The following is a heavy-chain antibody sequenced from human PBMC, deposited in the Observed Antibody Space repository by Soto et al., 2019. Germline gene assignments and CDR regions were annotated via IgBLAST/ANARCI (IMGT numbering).Heavy chain of an antibody. V-gene: IGHV1-58*02. J-gene: IGHJ4*02. Sequence: ASVKVSCKASGFTFADSAIQWVRQARGQRLEWIGRIVVDSGNTKSAQKFTERVTISWDMSTSTAYMELRSLRSEDTAVYYCATGYSSSPFDYWGQGTLVTVSS. CDR1: GFTFADSA. CDR3: ATGYSSSPFDY. CDR2: IVVDSGNT. D-gene: IGHD5-18*01.